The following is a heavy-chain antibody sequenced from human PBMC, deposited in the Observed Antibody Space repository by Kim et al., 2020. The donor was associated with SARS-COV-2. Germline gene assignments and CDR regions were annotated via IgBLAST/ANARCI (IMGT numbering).Heavy chain of an antibody. Sequence: GGSLRLSCAASGFTFSSYGMHWVRQAPGKGLEWVAVIWYDGSNKYYADSVNGRFTISRDNSKNTLYLQMNSLRAEDTAVYYCAREGSGSYPDYWGQGTLVTVSS. V-gene: IGHV3-33*01. CDR3: AREGSGSYPDY. CDR2: IWYDGSNK. CDR1: GFTFSSYG. D-gene: IGHD3-10*01. J-gene: IGHJ4*02.